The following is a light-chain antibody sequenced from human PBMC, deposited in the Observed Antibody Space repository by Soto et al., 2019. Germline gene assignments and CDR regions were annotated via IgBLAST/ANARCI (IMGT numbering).Light chain of an antibody. CDR3: CSYTVSGTYV. V-gene: IGLV2-14*01. CDR1: SSDVGGYNY. CDR2: AVS. Sequence: LTQPASVSGSPGQSITISCTGTSSDVGGYNYVSWYQQHPGKAPKLMIYAVSNRPSGVSNRFSGSKSGNTATLTISGLQAEDEADYYCCSYTVSGTYVFGTGTKVTV. J-gene: IGLJ1*01.